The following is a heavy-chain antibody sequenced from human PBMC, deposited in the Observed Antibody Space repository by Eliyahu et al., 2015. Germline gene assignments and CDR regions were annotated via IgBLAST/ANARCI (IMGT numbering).Heavy chain of an antibody. D-gene: IGHD4-17*01. CDR3: ASSGGWDTYDYGDYGVDY. V-gene: IGHV4-39*01. Sequence: QLQLQESGPGLVKPSETLSLTCXVSGLSISXSSXCWGWIRQPPGKGLEWIGSIYYSGSTHYNPSLKSRVTISVDTSKNQFSLKLSSVTAADTAVYYCASSGGWDTYDYGDYGVDYWGQGTLVTVSS. J-gene: IGHJ4*02. CDR2: IYYSGST. CDR1: GLSISXSSXC.